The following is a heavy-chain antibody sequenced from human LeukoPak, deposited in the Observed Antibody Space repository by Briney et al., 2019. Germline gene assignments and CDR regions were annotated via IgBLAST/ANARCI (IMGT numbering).Heavy chain of an antibody. CDR1: GFDFQNHV. CDR2: ISHHVNVK. Sequence: GGSLRLSCAASGFDFQNHVIHWVRQVPGKGLEWVAVISHHVNVKFYADSVKGRLTISRDNSAKTVYLQMNSLGTEDAAVYYYVREGYYDSGSSPTFYFDYWGQGTVVTVSS. D-gene: IGHD3-10*01. V-gene: IGHV3-30-3*01. J-gene: IGHJ4*02. CDR3: VREGYYDSGSSPTFYFDY.